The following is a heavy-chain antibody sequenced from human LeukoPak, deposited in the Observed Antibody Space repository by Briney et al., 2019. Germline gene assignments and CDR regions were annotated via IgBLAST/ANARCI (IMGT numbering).Heavy chain of an antibody. D-gene: IGHD5-24*01. CDR3: ARSQRWLQLGGADY. V-gene: IGHV3-21*01. CDR2: ISSSSSYI. Sequence: GGSLRLSCAASGFTFSSYSMNWVRQAPGKGLEWVSSISSSSSYIYYADSVKGRFTISRDNAKNSLYLQMNSLRAEDTAVYYCARSQRWLQLGGADYWGQGTLVTVSS. J-gene: IGHJ4*02. CDR1: GFTFSSYS.